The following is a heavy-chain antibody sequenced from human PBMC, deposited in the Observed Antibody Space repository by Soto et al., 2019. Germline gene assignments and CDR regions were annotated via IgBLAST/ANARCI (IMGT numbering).Heavy chain of an antibody. J-gene: IGHJ4*02. CDR2: IIPILGIA. CDR3: AGNPDYDILTGHYTMGY. CDR1: GGTFSSYT. Sequence: QVQLVQSGAEVKKPGSSVKVSCKASGGTFSSYTISWVRQAPGQGLEWMGRIIPILGIANYAQKFQGRVTIPADNAPSTAHLELSSLRSEDTSVYYCAGNPDYDILTGHYTMGYWGQGILVTVSS. V-gene: IGHV1-69*02. D-gene: IGHD3-9*01.